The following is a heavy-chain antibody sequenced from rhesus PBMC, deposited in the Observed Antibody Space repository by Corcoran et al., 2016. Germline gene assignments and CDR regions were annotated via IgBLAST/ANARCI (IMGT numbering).Heavy chain of an antibody. J-gene: IGHJ4*01. CDR2: ISGRGGST. CDR3: VRGVIDQ. CDR1: GGSIRNYH. Sequence: QLQLQESGPGLVKPSETLSLTCAVSGGSIRNYHWSWIRPPPGKGLEWIGRISGRGGSTDNKPSLKRRVTSSTDPSKNQFSLKLNSVTAADTAVYYCVRGVIDQWGQGVLVTVSS. D-gene: IGHD2-33*01. V-gene: IGHV4-173*01.